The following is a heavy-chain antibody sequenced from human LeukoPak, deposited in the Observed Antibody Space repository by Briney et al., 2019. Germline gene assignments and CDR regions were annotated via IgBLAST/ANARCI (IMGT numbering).Heavy chain of an antibody. J-gene: IGHJ4*02. CDR3: ARDPY. CDR2: ISYDGSNK. V-gene: IGHV3-30*14. CDR1: GFTFSSYA. Sequence: GGSLRLSCAASGFTFSSYAMHWVRQAPGKGLEWVAVISYDGSNKYYADSVKGRFTISRDNSKNTLYLQMNSLRAEDTAVYYCARDPYWGQGTLVTVSS.